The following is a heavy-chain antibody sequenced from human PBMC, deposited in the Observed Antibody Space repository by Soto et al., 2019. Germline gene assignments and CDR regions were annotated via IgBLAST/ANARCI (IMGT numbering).Heavy chain of an antibody. J-gene: IGHJ4*02. CDR1: GFTFSSYG. CDR2: ISYDGSNK. Sequence: GGSLRLSCAASGFTFSSYGMHWVRQAPGKGLEWVAVISYDGSNKYYADSVKGRFTISRDNSKSTLYLQVDSLRPEDAAVYYRARDPKTSGGQHWAFNYFDSWGQGTLVTVS. CDR3: ARDPKTSGGQHWAFNYFDS. D-gene: IGHD7-27*01. V-gene: IGHV3-30*03.